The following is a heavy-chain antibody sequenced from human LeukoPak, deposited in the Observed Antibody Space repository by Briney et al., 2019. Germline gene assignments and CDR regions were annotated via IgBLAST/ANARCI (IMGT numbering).Heavy chain of an antibody. V-gene: IGHV1-69*13. D-gene: IGHD5-24*01. CDR2: IIPIFGTA. Sequence: SVKVSCKASGGTFSSHAISWVRQAPGQGLEWMGGIIPIFGTANYAQKFQGRVTITADESTSTAYMELSSLRSEDTAVYYCASSVEMATITRFDYWGQGTLVTVSS. J-gene: IGHJ4*02. CDR3: ASSVEMATITRFDY. CDR1: GGTFSSHA.